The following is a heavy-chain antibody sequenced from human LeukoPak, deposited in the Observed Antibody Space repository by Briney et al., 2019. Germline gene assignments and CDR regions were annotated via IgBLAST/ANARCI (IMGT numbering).Heavy chain of an antibody. CDR2: IIPIFGTA. J-gene: IGHJ5*02. CDR3: ARASLSSGYSNALEDWFDP. CDR1: GYTFTSYD. Sequence: GASVKVSCKASGYTFTSYDINWVRQATGQGLEWMGRIIPIFGTANYAQKFQGRVTITTDESTSTAYMELSSLRSEDTAVYYCARASLSSGYSNALEDWFDPWGQGTLVTVSS. D-gene: IGHD3-22*01. V-gene: IGHV1-69*05.